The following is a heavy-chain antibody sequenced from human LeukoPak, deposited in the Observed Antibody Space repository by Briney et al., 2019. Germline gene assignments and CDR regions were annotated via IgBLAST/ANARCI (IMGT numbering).Heavy chain of an antibody. CDR1: GGSFSGYY. J-gene: IGHJ3*02. CDR3: AGAPSGDYVWGSYRYNAFDI. D-gene: IGHD3-16*02. Sequence: SETLSLTCAVYGGSFSGYYWSWIRQPPGKGLEWIGYIYYSGSTNYNPSLKSRVTISVDTSKNQFSLKLSSVTAADTAVYYCAGAPSGDYVWGSYRYNAFDIWGQGTMVTVSS. V-gene: IGHV4-59*01. CDR2: IYYSGST.